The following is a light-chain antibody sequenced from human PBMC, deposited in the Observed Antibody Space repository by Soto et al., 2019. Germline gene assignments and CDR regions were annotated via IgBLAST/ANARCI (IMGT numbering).Light chain of an antibody. CDR1: QSVSSF. V-gene: IGKV3-11*01. Sequence: EILLTQSPATLSLSPGGRATLSCRASQSVSSFLAWYQQKPGQAPRLLIYDASNRATGIPARFSGSGSGTHFTLLISSREHEDFAVYYCQQRSSWPLTFGGGAKVEIK. CDR3: QQRSSWPLT. J-gene: IGKJ4*01. CDR2: DAS.